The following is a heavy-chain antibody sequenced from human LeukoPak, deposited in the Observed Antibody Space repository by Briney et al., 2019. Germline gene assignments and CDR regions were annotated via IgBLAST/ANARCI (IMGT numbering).Heavy chain of an antibody. CDR3: ARGLHYYYYGMDV. V-gene: IGHV3-30-3*01. J-gene: IGHJ6*02. CDR2: ISYDGSNK. CDR1: GFTFSSYT. D-gene: IGHD3-10*01. Sequence: GGSLRLSCAASGFTFSSYTMHWVRQAPGKGLEWVAVISYDGSNKYYADSVKGRFTISRDNSKNTLYLQMNRLRAEDTAVYYCARGLHYYYYGMDVWGQGTTVTVSS.